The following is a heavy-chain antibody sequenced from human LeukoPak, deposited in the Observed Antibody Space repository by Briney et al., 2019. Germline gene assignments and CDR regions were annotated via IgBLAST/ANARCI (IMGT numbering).Heavy chain of an antibody. J-gene: IGHJ4*02. Sequence: HAGGSLRLSCAASGFTFSSYAMHWVRQAPGKGLEWVAVISYDGSNKYYADSVKGRFTISRDNSKNTLYLQMNSLRAEDTAVYYCALRPYDSSGYFVYWGQGTLVTVSS. CDR3: ALRPYDSSGYFVY. CDR2: ISYDGSNK. CDR1: GFTFSSYA. V-gene: IGHV3-30*04. D-gene: IGHD3-22*01.